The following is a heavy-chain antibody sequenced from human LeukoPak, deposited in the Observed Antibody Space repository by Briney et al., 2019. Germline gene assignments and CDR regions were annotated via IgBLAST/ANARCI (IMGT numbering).Heavy chain of an antibody. D-gene: IGHD4-17*01. V-gene: IGHV3-23*01. J-gene: IGHJ4*02. CDR1: GFTFSSYA. Sequence: PGGSLRLSCAASGFTFSSYAMSWVRQAPGKGLEWVSSISGSSGRTYYADSVKGRFTISRDNSKNTLYLQMNSLRAEGTAVYYCATPPTVRSDYWGQGTLVTVSS. CDR2: ISGSSGRT. CDR3: ATPPTVRSDY.